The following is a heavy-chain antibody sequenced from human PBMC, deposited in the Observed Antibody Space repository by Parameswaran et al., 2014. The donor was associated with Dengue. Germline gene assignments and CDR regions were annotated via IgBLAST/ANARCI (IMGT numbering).Heavy chain of an antibody. V-gene: IGHV4-34*01. J-gene: IGHJ4*02. CDR3: ARAHIVGATFYFDY. D-gene: IGHD1-26*01. Sequence: RWIRQPPGKAPEWIGEVNRRGTTNYNPSLKSRVTISVDTSKNQFSLKLNSVTAADTAVYYCARAHIVGATFYFDYWGQGALVTVSS. CDR2: VNRRGTT.